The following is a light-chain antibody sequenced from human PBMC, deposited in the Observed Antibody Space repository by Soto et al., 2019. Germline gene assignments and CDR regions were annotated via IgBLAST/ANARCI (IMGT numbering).Light chain of an antibody. CDR3: PQSSDLPIT. CDR2: GTS. CDR1: QSINNNH. V-gene: IGKV3-20*01. Sequence: EIVLTQSPGTLSLSPGERVTLSCRASQSINNNHLAWYQQKPGQAPRLLIHGTSNSASGIDDRFSGSGCATDFPLTFSRLEAEDFVGYFCPQSSDLPITFGQGTRLEIK. J-gene: IGKJ5*01.